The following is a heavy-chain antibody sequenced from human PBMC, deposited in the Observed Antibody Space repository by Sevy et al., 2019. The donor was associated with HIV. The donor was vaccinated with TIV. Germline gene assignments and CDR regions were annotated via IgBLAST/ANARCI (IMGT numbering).Heavy chain of an antibody. J-gene: IGHJ4*02. CDR1: GFTFSNYD. CDR3: ARLVSCGGDCYYLDS. V-gene: IGHV3-30*03. CDR2: ISHDERYK. D-gene: IGHD2-21*02. Sequence: GGSLRLSCAASGFTFSNYDMHWVRQAPGKGLDWVAVISHDERYKNYGVSVKVRFTISRDNFKNTLFLQMDSLRPEDTAVYFCARLVSCGGDCYYLDSWGQGALVTVSS.